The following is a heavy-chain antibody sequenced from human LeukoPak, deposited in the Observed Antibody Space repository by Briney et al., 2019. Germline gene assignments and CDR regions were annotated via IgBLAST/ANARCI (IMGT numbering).Heavy chain of an antibody. J-gene: IGHJ5*02. CDR1: GYTFTSYY. CDR2: ISPSGGST. D-gene: IGHD3-10*01. CDR3: ARDLLPYYYGSGSRNWFDP. Sequence: AASVKVSCKASGYTFTSYYMHWVRQAPGQGLEWMGIISPSGGSTSYAQKFQGRVTMTRDMSTSTVYMELSSLRSEDTAVYYCARDLLPYYYGSGSRNWFDPWGQGTLVTVSS. V-gene: IGHV1-46*01.